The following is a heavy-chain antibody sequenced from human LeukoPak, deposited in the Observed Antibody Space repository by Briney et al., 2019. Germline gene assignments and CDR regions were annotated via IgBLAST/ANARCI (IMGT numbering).Heavy chain of an antibody. Sequence: PSETLSLTCTVSGGSISSYYWSWIRQPAGKGLEWIGRIYTSGSTNYNPSLKSRVTISVDTSKNQFSLILSSVTAADTAVYYCARGKPYYYGSGRSKANDYWGQGTLVTVSS. CDR1: GGSISSYY. V-gene: IGHV4-4*07. CDR2: IYTSGST. CDR3: ARGKPYYYGSGRSKANDY. J-gene: IGHJ4*02. D-gene: IGHD3-10*01.